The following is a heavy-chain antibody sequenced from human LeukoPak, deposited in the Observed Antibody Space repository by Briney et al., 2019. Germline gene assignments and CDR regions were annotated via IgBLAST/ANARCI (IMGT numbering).Heavy chain of an antibody. CDR3: AKYYGSGSYDYYYYMDV. CDR1: GFTFSSYA. Sequence: PGGSLRLSCAASGFTFSSYAMSWVRQAPGKGLEWVSAISGSGGSTYYADSVKGRFTISRDNSKNTLYLQMNSLRAEDTAVYYCAKYYGSGSYDYYYYMDVWGKGTTVTVSS. CDR2: ISGSGGST. D-gene: IGHD3-10*01. V-gene: IGHV3-23*01. J-gene: IGHJ6*03.